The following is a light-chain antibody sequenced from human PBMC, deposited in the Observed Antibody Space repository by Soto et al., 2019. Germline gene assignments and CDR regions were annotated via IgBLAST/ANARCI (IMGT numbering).Light chain of an antibody. V-gene: IGLV2-14*01. CDR2: EVS. CDR3: SSYAGSSNV. J-gene: IGLJ1*01. CDR1: SSDVGGYNY. Sequence: QSLLTQPASVSGSPGQSITISCTGTSSDVGGYNYVSWYQQHPGKAPKLMIYEVSNRPSGVSNRFSGSKSGNTASLTISGLQAEDEADYYCSSYAGSSNVVGTGTKVPVL.